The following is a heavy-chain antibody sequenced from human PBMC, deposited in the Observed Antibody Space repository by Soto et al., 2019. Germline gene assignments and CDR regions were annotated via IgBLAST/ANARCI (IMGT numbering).Heavy chain of an antibody. Sequence: ASVKVSCKASGYTFNNYDIHWVRQAPGPGREWMGWMNPNSGNTGYAQNFRGRVTMTQNTAIGTAYMELSSLRSDDTATYYCTRAYGAETFDFWGQGTRVTVSS. D-gene: IGHD3-10*01. CDR3: TRAYGAETFDF. J-gene: IGHJ5*01. V-gene: IGHV1-8*02. CDR1: GYTFNNYD. CDR2: MNPNSGNT.